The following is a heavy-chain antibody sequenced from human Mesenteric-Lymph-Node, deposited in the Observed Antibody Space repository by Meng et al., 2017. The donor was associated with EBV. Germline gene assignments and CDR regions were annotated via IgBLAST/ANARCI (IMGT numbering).Heavy chain of an antibody. Sequence: QVHHQESGPGLVKPSGTLSLTCAVSGGSIYESHWWSWVRQPPGKGLEWIGETYHSGSSNYSPSLKSRVSMSVDNSKNQFSLTLHSVTAADTAVYYCARGLGGSGKYHFDFWGPGILVTVSS. CDR3: ARGLGGSGKYHFDF. CDR1: GGSIYESHW. J-gene: IGHJ4*02. D-gene: IGHD3-10*01. V-gene: IGHV4-4*02. CDR2: TYHSGSS.